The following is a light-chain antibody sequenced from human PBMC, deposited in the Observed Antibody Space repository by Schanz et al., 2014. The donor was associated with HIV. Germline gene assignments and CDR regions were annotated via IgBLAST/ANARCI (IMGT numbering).Light chain of an antibody. V-gene: IGKV3-20*01. CDR1: QSVPSNY. CDR2: GAS. Sequence: EIVLTQSPGTLSLSPGERATLSCRARQSVPSNYLPWYQQTPGQAPRLLIYGASSRATGIPDRFSGSGSGTDFTLTISSLQAEDVAVYYCQQYHSAPFTFGGGTKVELK. CDR3: QQYHSAPFT. J-gene: IGKJ4*01.